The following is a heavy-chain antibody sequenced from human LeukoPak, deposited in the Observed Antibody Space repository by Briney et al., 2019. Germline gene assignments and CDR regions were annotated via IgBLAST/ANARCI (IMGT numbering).Heavy chain of an antibody. CDR1: GGTFSSYA. J-gene: IGHJ5*02. CDR3: AIPDFWSGFDP. D-gene: IGHD3-3*01. V-gene: IGHV1-69*13. CDR2: IIPIFGTA. Sequence: GALVKVSCKASGGTFSSYAISWVRQAPGQGLEWMGGIIPIFGTANYAQKFQGRVTITVDESTSTAYMELSSLRSEDTAVYYCAIPDFWSGFDPWGQGTLVTVSS.